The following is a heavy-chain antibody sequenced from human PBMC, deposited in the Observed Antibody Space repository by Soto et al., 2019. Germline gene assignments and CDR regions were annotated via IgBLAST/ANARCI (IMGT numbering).Heavy chain of an antibody. J-gene: IGHJ4*02. Sequence: QVQLQESGPGLVKPSETLSLTCTVSGGSISSYYWSWIRQPPGKGLEWIGYIYYSGSTNYNPSLKSEVTTSVDTPKKLFSLQLSPVTAADTGVYSCAKALNFAPAPDYWGQGTLVTVSS. V-gene: IGHV4-59*12. CDR2: IYYSGST. D-gene: IGHD1-7*01. CDR1: GGSISSYY. CDR3: AKALNFAPAPDY.